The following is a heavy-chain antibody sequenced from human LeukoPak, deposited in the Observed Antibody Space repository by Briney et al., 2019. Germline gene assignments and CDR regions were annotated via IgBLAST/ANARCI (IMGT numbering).Heavy chain of an antibody. V-gene: IGHV3-30*02. D-gene: IGHD4-17*01. CDR2: IRYDGSNK. CDR1: GFTFSSYG. J-gene: IGHJ5*02. Sequence: PGGSLRLSCAASGFTFSSYGMHWVRQAPGKGLEWVAFIRYDGSNKYYADSVKGRFTISRDNSKNTLYLQMNSLRAEDTAVYYCARSLWIDDYGDYLDLWGQGTLVTVSS. CDR3: ARSLWIDDYGDYLDL.